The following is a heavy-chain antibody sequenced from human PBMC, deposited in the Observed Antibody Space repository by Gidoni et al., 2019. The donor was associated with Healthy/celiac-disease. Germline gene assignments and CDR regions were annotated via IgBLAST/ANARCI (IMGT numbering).Heavy chain of an antibody. CDR2: IYSGGST. V-gene: IGHV3-66*01. CDR3: ARAALKPGIAVAGGEY. D-gene: IGHD6-19*01. Sequence: EVQLVESGGRLVQPGGSLRPSCAASGFPVSSNYMSWVRQAPGKGLEWVSVIYSGGSTYYADSVKGRFTISRDNSKNTLYLQMNSLRAEDTAVYYCARAALKPGIAVAGGEYWGQGTLVTVSS. J-gene: IGHJ4*02. CDR1: GFPVSSNY.